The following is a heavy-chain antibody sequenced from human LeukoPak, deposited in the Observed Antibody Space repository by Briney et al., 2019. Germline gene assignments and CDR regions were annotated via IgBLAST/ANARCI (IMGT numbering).Heavy chain of an antibody. Sequence: GGSLRLSCAASGFTFSSYAMSSVRQAPGKGLEWVSAISGSGGSTYYADPVKGRFTIYRDNSKNTLYLQMNSLRAEDTAVYYCAKLRTWLGSSDNWFDPWGQGTLVTVSS. J-gene: IGHJ5*02. CDR1: GFTFSSYA. CDR3: AKLRTWLGSSDNWFDP. V-gene: IGHV3-23*01. CDR2: ISGSGGST. D-gene: IGHD6-19*01.